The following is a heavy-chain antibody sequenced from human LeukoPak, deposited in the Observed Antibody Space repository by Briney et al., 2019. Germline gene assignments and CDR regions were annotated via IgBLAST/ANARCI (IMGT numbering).Heavy chain of an antibody. CDR1: GFTFSSYS. D-gene: IGHD4-23*01. Sequence: GGSLRLSCAASGFTFSSYSMNWVRQAPGKGLEWVSHISSSSSTVYYADSVKGRFSISKDYAKNSLYLQMNSLRAEDTAVYFCARDAGFGGNSDYYYMDVWGKGTTVTVSS. J-gene: IGHJ6*03. CDR2: ISSSSSTV. V-gene: IGHV3-48*01. CDR3: ARDAGFGGNSDYYYMDV.